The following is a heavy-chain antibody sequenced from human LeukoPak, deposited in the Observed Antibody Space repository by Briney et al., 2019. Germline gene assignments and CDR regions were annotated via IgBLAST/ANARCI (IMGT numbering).Heavy chain of an antibody. J-gene: IGHJ3*02. D-gene: IGHD2-15*01. V-gene: IGHV5-51*01. Sequence: GESLKISCKGSGYSFTSYWIGWVRQMPGKGLEGMGIIYPGDSDTRYSPSFQGQVTISSDKYISTAYLQWSSLKASDTAMYYCARSSGGSCCAFDIWGQGTMVTVSS. CDR2: IYPGDSDT. CDR3: ARSSGGSCCAFDI. CDR1: GYSFTSYW.